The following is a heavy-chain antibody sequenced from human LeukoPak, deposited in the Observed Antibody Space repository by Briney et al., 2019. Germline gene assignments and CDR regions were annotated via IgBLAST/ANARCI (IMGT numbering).Heavy chain of an antibody. J-gene: IGHJ4*02. V-gene: IGHV3-53*01. CDR3: AREPPVATYYYFGY. D-gene: IGHD1-1*01. CDR1: GFTVSAYY. CDR2: LFGGGSI. Sequence: GGSLRLSCAASGFTVSAYYMTWVRQAPGKGLEWVSVLFGGGSIYYADSVNGRFTISRDNSKNTLYLQLNSLRAEDTAVYYCAREPPVATYYYFGYWGQGTLVTVSS.